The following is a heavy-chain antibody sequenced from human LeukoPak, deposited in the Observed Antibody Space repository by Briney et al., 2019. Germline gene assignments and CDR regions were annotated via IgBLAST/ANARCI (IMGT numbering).Heavy chain of an antibody. CDR3: ARQGRLELRQGFDY. CDR2: IYYSGST. Sequence: SETLSLTCTVSGGSISSSSYYWGWIRQPPGKGLEWIGSIYYSGSTYYNPSLKSRVTISVDTSKNQFSLKLSSVTAADTAVYYCARQGRLELRQGFDYWGQGTLVTVSS. CDR1: GGSISSSSYY. J-gene: IGHJ4*02. D-gene: IGHD1-7*01. V-gene: IGHV4-39*01.